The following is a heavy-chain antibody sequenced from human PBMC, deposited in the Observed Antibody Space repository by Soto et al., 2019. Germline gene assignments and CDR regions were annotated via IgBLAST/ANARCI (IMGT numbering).Heavy chain of an antibody. D-gene: IGHD6-6*01. CDR1: GDSVSSNSAA. CDR2: TYYRSKWYY. Sequence: SQTLSHTCAISGDSVSSNSAAWNWIRQSPSRGLEWLGRTYYRSKWYYGYAVSVKSRITIKPDTSKNQFSLQLNSVTPEDTAVYYFAIINSSSSWDMDVWGQGPSLTVSS. J-gene: IGHJ6*02. V-gene: IGHV6-1*01. CDR3: AIINSSSSWDMDV.